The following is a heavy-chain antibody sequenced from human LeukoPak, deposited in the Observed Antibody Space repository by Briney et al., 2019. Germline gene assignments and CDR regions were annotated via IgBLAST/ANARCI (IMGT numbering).Heavy chain of an antibody. D-gene: IGHD6-25*01. Sequence: GGSLRLSCAASGFTFSSYAMSWLRQAPGKGLEWVSAISGSGGSTYYADSVKGRFTISRDNSKNTLYLQMNSLRAEDTAVYYCAKARLRQVYYYGMDVWGQGTTVTVSS. CDR1: GFTFSSYA. V-gene: IGHV3-23*01. CDR3: AKARLRQVYYYGMDV. J-gene: IGHJ6*02. CDR2: ISGSGGST.